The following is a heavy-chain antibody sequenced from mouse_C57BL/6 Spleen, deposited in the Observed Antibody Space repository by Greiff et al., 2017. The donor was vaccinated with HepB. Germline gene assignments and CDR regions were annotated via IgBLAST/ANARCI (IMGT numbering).Heavy chain of an antibody. CDR2: IYPGDGDT. V-gene: IGHV1-82*01. Sequence: VQLQQSGPELVKPGASVKISCKASGYAFSSSWMNWVKQRPGKGLEWIGRIYPGDGDTNYNGKFKGKATLTADKSSSTAYMQRSSLTSEDSAVYCGTREGYGGFAYWGQGTLLTVSA. J-gene: IGHJ3*01. CDR1: GYAFSSSW. D-gene: IGHD2-2*01. CDR3: TREGYGGFAY.